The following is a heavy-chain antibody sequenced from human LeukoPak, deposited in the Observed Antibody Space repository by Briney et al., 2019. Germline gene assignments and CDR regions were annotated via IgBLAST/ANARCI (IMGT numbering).Heavy chain of an antibody. V-gene: IGHV4-4*07. Sequence: PSETLSLTCTVSGGSIHSYWSWIRQPAGKGLEWIGRISGSGTITYNPALQRRLTISIDTSKNQFSLKLMSVTAADTAVYYCARDPGTMLRGSRRGYDGNYYYMDVWGKGTTVTISS. CDR2: ISGSGTI. D-gene: IGHD3-10*01. J-gene: IGHJ6*03. CDR3: ARDPGTMLRGSRRGYDGNYYYMDV. CDR1: GGSIHSY.